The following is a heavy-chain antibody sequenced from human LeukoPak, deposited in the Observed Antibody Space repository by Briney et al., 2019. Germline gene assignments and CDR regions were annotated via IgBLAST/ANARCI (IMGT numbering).Heavy chain of an antibody. CDR2: INSDMSTT. Sequence: QAGGSLRLSCAASGFTFSSYWMHWVRQAPGKGLVWVSRINSDMSTTTYADSVKGRFTISRDNAKNTLYLQMNSLRAEDTAVYYCARDSRWGAYYNALLYYFDYWGQGTLVTVSS. V-gene: IGHV3-74*01. CDR1: GFTFSSYW. CDR3: ARDSRWGAYYNALLYYFDY. J-gene: IGHJ4*02. D-gene: IGHD3-10*01.